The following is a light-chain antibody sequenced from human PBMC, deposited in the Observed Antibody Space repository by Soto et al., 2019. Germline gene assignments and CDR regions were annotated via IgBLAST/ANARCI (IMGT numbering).Light chain of an antibody. CDR1: QRPLHSDVKTY. V-gene: IGKV2D-29*01. J-gene: IGKJ2*01. CDR2: EAF. Sequence: DVVLAQTPLSLSVTPEKPASFYCQSSQRPLHSDVKTYWYWYLQKPGQPPQLLIYEAFNRFSAVPDRFSGIWSGTDFTLTSSRVEAEDVGLYYCMQSMQLPRYAFGQGTKLESK. CDR3: MQSMQLPRYA.